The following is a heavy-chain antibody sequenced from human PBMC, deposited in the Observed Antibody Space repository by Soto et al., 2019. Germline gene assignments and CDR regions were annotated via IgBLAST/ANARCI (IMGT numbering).Heavy chain of an antibody. CDR2: IYYSGST. Sequence: SETLSLTCTVSGGSISSGDYYWSWIRQPPGKGLEWIGYIYYSGSTYYNPSLKSRVTISVDTSKNQFSLKLSSVTAADTAVYYCARALYSSFPRYYYYGMDVWGQGTTVTVS. CDR3: ARALYSSFPRYYYYGMDV. CDR1: GGSISSGDYY. D-gene: IGHD4-4*01. V-gene: IGHV4-30-4*01. J-gene: IGHJ6*02.